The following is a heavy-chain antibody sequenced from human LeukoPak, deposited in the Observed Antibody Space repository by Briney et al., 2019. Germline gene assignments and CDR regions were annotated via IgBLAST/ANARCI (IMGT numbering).Heavy chain of an antibody. V-gene: IGHV4-30-2*01. D-gene: IGHD2-2*01. J-gene: IGHJ6*04. CDR2: IYHSGST. CDR1: GGSISSGGYS. CDR3: ARGSYCSSTSCYAGEPIYYYYYGMDV. Sequence: SETLSLTWAVSGGSISSGGYSWSWIRQRPGKGLEWIGYIYHSGSTYYNPSLKGRVTISVDRSKNQFSLKLSSVTAADTAVYYCARGSYCSSTSCYAGEPIYYYYYGMDVWGKGTTVTVSS.